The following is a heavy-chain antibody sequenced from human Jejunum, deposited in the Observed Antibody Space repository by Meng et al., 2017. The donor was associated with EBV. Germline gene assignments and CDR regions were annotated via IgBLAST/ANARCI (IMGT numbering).Heavy chain of an antibody. V-gene: IGHV3-23*04. CDR1: GFTFSSSA. J-gene: IGHJ5*02. CDR2: FGGSGGAT. Sequence: EXQLVEXXXGLVEPGGSLRLSCAASGFTFSSSAMSWVRQAPGKGLEWVSSFGGSGGATYYADSVKGRFTISRDNSKSMLYLQMNSLRAEDTAVYYCAKLTRAWGQGTLVTVSS. D-gene: IGHD1/OR15-1a*01. CDR3: AKLTRA.